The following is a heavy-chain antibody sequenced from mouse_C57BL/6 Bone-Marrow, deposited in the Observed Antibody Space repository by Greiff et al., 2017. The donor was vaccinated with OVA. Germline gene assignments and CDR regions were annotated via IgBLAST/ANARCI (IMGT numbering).Heavy chain of an antibody. D-gene: IGHD2-3*01. V-gene: IGHV1-15*01. J-gene: IGHJ3*01. Sequence: VQLVESGAELVRPGASVTLSCKASGYTFTDYEMHWVKQTPVHGLEWIGAIDPETGGTAYNQKFKGKAILTADKSSSTAYMELRSLTSEDSAVYYCTRSEDGYPRFAYWGQGTLVTVSA. CDR3: TRSEDGYPRFAY. CDR2: IDPETGGT. CDR1: GYTFTDYE.